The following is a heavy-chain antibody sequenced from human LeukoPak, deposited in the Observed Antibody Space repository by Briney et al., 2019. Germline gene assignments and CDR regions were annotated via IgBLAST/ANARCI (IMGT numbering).Heavy chain of an antibody. CDR3: ARSYYYGSGSYFPVDD. D-gene: IGHD3-10*01. J-gene: IGHJ4*01. CDR1: GGSISSRYH. V-gene: IGHV4-59*01. CDR2: VYYTGST. Sequence: PSETLSLTCTVSGGSISSRYHWTWIRQPPGKGLEWIGYVYYTGSTNYNPSLKSRVTISLDTSKNQFFLKLSSATAADTAMYYCARSYYYGSGSYFPVDDWGHGTLVTVSS.